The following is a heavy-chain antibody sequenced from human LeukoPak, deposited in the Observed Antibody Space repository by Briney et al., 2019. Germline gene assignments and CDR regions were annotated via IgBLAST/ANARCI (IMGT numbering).Heavy chain of an antibody. D-gene: IGHD3-22*01. CDR3: ARDRTHYYESSGYYSRWEY. V-gene: IGHV1-46*01. J-gene: IGHJ4*02. Sequence: GASVKVSCKASGYTFTSYYMHWVRQAPGQGLEWMGLINPTGGSTGYAQKFQGRVTMTRDTSTSTVYMELSSLRSEDTAIYYCARDRTHYYESSGYYSRWEYWGQGTLVTVSS. CDR2: INPTGGST. CDR1: GYTFTSYY.